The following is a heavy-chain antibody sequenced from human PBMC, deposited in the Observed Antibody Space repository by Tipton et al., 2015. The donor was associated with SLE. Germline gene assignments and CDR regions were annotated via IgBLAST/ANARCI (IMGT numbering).Heavy chain of an antibody. J-gene: IGHJ3*02. V-gene: IGHV4-31*03. D-gene: IGHD7-27*01. Sequence: TLSLTCTVSGASISSGESLWSWIRQHPGKGLEWIGHIDYSGHYNPSLRSRVTISVDTSKNQFSLKLNSVTAADTAVYFCARGPNWGLDDAFDIWGQGTMVTVSS. CDR3: ARGPNWGLDDAFDI. CDR2: IDYSG. CDR1: GASISSGESL.